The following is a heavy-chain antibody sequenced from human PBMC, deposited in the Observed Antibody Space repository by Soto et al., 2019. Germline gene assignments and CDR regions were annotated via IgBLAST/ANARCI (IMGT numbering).Heavy chain of an antibody. Sequence: ETLSLTCTVSGGSISGCYWSWIRQPPGKGLEWIGYIYYSGSTNYNPSLKSRVTISVDTSKNQFSLKLSSVTAADTAVYYCARDVLYSGYLGGMDVWGQGTTVTVSS. D-gene: IGHD5-12*01. CDR2: IYYSGST. V-gene: IGHV4-59*01. CDR3: ARDVLYSGYLGGMDV. J-gene: IGHJ6*02. CDR1: GGSISGCY.